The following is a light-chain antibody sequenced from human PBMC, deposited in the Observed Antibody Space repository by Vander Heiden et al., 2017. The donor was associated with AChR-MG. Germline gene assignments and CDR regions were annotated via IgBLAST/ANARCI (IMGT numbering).Light chain of an antibody. Sequence: EIVLTQSPGTLSVSPGERATLSCRASQSVSSSYLAWYQQKPRRAPRRLINGASSRATGIPDRFSGSGSGTDFTLTISRLEPEDFAVYYCQQYGSSPPLTFGGGTKVEIK. V-gene: IGKV3-20*01. CDR2: GAS. CDR3: QQYGSSPPLT. CDR1: QSVSSSY. J-gene: IGKJ4*01.